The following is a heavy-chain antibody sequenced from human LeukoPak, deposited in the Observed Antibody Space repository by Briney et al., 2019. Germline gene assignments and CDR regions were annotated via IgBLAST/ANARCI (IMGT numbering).Heavy chain of an antibody. J-gene: IGHJ4*02. Sequence: GSLRLSCAVSGITLSNYGMSWVRQAPGKGLEWVAGISGSGGTTNYADSVKGRFTISRDNPKNALFLHMNSLRAEDTAVYFCAKRGVVIRVILVGFHKEAYYFDSWGQGALVTVSS. CDR2: ISGSGGTT. D-gene: IGHD3-22*01. CDR1: GITLSNYG. V-gene: IGHV3-23*01. CDR3: AKRGVVIRVILVGFHKEAYYFDS.